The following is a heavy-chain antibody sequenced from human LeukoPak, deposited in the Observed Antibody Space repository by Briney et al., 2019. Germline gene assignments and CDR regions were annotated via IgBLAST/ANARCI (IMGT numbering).Heavy chain of an antibody. CDR1: GFTFSSYG. Sequence: PGGSLRLSCAASGFTFSSYGMHWVRQAPGKGLEWVAVISYDGSNKYYADSVKGRFTISRDDSKNTLYLQMNSLRAEDTAVYFCARAYYDILTTDSWGQGTLVTVSS. D-gene: IGHD3-9*01. CDR3: ARAYYDILTTDS. CDR2: ISYDGSNK. V-gene: IGHV3-33*08. J-gene: IGHJ4*02.